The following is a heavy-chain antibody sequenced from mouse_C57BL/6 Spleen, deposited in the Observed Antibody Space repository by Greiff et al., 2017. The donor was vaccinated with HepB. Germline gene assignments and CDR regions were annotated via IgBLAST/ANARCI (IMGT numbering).Heavy chain of an antibody. D-gene: IGHD2-3*01. J-gene: IGHJ2*01. Sequence: VQLQQSGAELVKPGASVKLSCKASGYTFTSYWMHWVKQRPGQGLEWIGMIHPNSGSTNYNEKFKSKATLTVDKSSSTAYMQLSSLTSEDSAVYYCAGPDGYFYDFDYWGQGTTLTVSS. CDR1: GYTFTSYW. CDR2: IHPNSGST. CDR3: AGPDGYFYDFDY. V-gene: IGHV1-64*01.